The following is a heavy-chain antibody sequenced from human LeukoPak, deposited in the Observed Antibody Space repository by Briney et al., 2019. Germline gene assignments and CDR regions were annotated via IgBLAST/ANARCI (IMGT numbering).Heavy chain of an antibody. J-gene: IGHJ5*02. D-gene: IGHD6-19*01. V-gene: IGHV1-2*02. CDR3: ARDANIAVAFNWFGP. Sequence: GASVKVSCKASGYTFTGYYMHWVRQAPGQGLEWMGWINPNSGGTNYAQKFQGRVTMTRDTSISTAYMELSRLRSDDTAVYYCARDANIAVAFNWFGPWGQGTLVTVSS. CDR2: INPNSGGT. CDR1: GYTFTGYY.